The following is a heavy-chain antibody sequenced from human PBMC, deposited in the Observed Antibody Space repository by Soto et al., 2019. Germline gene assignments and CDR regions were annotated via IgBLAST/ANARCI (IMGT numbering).Heavy chain of an antibody. CDR1: GYSFTSYW. CDR2: IDPSDSYT. Sequence: GESLKISCKGSGYSFTSYWISWVRQMPGKGLEWMGRIDPSDSYTNYSPSFQGHVTISADKSISTACLQWSSLKASDTAMYYCASSSSATYYYYYGMDVWGQGTTVTVSS. V-gene: IGHV5-10-1*01. CDR3: ASSSSATYYYYYGMDV. D-gene: IGHD6-6*01. J-gene: IGHJ6*02.